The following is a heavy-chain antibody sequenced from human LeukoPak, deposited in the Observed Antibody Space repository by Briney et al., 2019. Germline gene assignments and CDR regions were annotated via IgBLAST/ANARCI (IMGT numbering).Heavy chain of an antibody. CDR3: ARVHDFWSGYHPFGY. D-gene: IGHD3-3*01. CDR1: GYSISSGYY. CDR2: IYHSGST. V-gene: IGHV4-38-2*02. Sequence: PSETLSLTCTVSGYSISSGYYWGWIRQPPGKGLEWIGSIYHSGSTYYNPSLKSRVTISVDTSKNQFSLKLSSVTAADTAVYYCARVHDFWSGYHPFGYWGQGTLVTVSS. J-gene: IGHJ4*02.